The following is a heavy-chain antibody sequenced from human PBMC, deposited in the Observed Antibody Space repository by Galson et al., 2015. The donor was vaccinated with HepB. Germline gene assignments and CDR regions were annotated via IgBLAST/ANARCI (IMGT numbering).Heavy chain of an antibody. V-gene: IGHV3-23*01. J-gene: IGHJ5*02. Sequence: SLRLSCAASGFTFSSYAMSWVRQAPGKGLEWVSAISGSGGNTYYADSVKGRFTISRDNSKNTLYLQMNSLRAEDTAVYYCAKALSIYPNWFDPWGQGTLVTVSS. D-gene: IGHD6-6*01. CDR1: GFTFSSYA. CDR3: AKALSIYPNWFDP. CDR2: ISGSGGNT.